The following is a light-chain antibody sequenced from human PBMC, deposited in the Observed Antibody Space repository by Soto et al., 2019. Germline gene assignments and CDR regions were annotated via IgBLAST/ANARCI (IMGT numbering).Light chain of an antibody. J-gene: IGLJ3*02. Sequence: QLVLTQSSSASASLGSSVKLTCTLSSGHSSYIIAWHQQQPGKAPRYLMNLEGRGSYNKGSGIPDRFSGSSSGPDRYLTISTLQFEDEADYYCETWDSNTWVFGGGTKLTVL. V-gene: IGLV4-60*02. CDR2: LEGRGSY. CDR3: ETWDSNTWV. CDR1: SGHSSYI.